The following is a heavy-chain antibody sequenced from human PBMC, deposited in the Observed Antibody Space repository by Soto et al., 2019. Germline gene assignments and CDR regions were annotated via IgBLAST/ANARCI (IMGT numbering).Heavy chain of an antibody. Sequence: EVQLLESGGGLVPRGGYLRLSCAASGFTFSAYAMGGVRQAQGKGLEWVSTIHGGGGATHYADSVKGRFTISRDDFKNMLQAQMNSLRAEDTAGYDCARFGGHPVEYWYLDFWGRGTVVTVCS. D-gene: IGHD3-16*01. J-gene: IGHJ2*01. CDR1: GFTFSAYA. CDR2: IHGGGGAT. CDR3: ARFGGHPVEYWYLDF. V-gene: IGHV3-23*01.